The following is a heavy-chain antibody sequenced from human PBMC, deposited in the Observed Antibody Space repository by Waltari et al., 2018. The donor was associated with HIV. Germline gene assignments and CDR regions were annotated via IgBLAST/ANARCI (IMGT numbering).Heavy chain of an antibody. Sequence: QVQLVQSGAEVKKPGASVKVSCKASGYTFTSYAMHWVRQAPGQRLEWMGWINAGNGNTKYSQKFQGRVTITRDTSASTAYMELSSLRSEDTAVYYCARDKGGVYGMDVWGQGTTVTVSS. CDR3: ARDKGGVYGMDV. V-gene: IGHV1-3*01. D-gene: IGHD2-8*01. J-gene: IGHJ6*02. CDR1: GYTFTSYA. CDR2: INAGNGNT.